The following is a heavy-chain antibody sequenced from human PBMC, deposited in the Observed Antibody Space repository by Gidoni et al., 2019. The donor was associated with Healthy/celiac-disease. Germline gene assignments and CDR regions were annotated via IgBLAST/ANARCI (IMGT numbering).Heavy chain of an antibody. D-gene: IGHD6-19*01. V-gene: IGHV3-7*01. Sequence: EVQLVESGGGLVQPGGSLRLSCAASGSTFSSYWMSWVRQAPGKGLEWVANIKQDGSEKYYVDSVKGRFTISRDNAKNSLYLQMNSLRAEDTAVYYCARGGQWLKGYWGQGTLVTVSS. CDR2: IKQDGSEK. J-gene: IGHJ4*02. CDR1: GSTFSSYW. CDR3: ARGGQWLKGY.